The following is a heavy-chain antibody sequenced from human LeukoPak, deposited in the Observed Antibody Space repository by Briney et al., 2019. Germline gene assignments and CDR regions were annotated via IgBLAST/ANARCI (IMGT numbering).Heavy chain of an antibody. CDR2: IYYSGST. J-gene: IGHJ3*02. D-gene: IGHD2-21*02. CDR3: ARGEDVVVTAKRGAFDI. Sequence: PSETLSLTCTVSGGSISSYYWSWIRQPPGKGLEWIGYIYYSGSTNYNPSLKSRVTISVDTSKNQFSLKLSSVTAPDTAVYYCARGEDVVVTAKRGAFDIWGQGTMVTVSS. V-gene: IGHV4-59*08. CDR1: GGSISSYY.